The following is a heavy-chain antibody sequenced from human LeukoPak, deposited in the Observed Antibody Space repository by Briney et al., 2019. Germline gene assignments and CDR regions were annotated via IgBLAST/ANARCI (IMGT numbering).Heavy chain of an antibody. CDR1: GFTFSSYE. CDR2: ISSSGSTI. V-gene: IGHV3-48*03. CDR3: AKDSGPIAAAGTFFDY. Sequence: GGSLRLSCAASGFTFSSYEMNWVRQAPGKGLEWVSYISSSGSTIYYADSVKGRFTISRDNSKNTLYLQMNSLRAEDTAVYYCAKDSGPIAAAGTFFDYWGQGTLVTVSS. J-gene: IGHJ4*02. D-gene: IGHD6-13*01.